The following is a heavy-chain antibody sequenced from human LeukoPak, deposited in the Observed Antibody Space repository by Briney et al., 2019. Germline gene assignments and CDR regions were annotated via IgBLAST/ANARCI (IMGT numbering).Heavy chain of an antibody. CDR2: IYYSGST. Sequence: SETLSLTCAVYGGSFSGYYWSWIRQPPGKGLEWIGYIYYSGSTNYNPSLKSRATISVDTSKNQFSLKLSSVTAADTAVYYCARDRGYCSGGSCYYNWFDPWGQGTLVTVSS. V-gene: IGHV4-59*01. CDR1: GGSFSGYY. J-gene: IGHJ5*02. CDR3: ARDRGYCSGGSCYYNWFDP. D-gene: IGHD2-15*01.